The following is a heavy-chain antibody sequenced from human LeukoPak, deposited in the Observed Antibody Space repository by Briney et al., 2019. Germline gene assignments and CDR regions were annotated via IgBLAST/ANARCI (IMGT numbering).Heavy chain of an antibody. J-gene: IGHJ5*01. V-gene: IGHV4-59*01. D-gene: IGHD2-8*02. Sequence: SETLSLTCTVSGXSISSYFWSWIRQPPGKGLEWIGYISDSGNTDYNPSLKSRVTISVDTSRNEFTLRLSSVTAADTAVYYCARGSGPQSHLNWFDSWGQGALVIVSS. CDR3: ARGSGPQSHLNWFDS. CDR1: GXSISSYF. CDR2: ISDSGNT.